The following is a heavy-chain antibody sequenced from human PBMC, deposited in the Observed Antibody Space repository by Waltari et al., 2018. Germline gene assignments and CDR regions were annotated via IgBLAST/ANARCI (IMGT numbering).Heavy chain of an antibody. Sequence: QVQLQELGPGLVKPSETLSLTCTVSGGSISSYYWSWIRQPPGKGLEWIGYIYYSGSTNYNPSLKSRVTISVDTSKNQFSLKLSSVTAADTAVYYCASGGVIANFDYWGQGTLVTVSS. CDR2: IYYSGST. J-gene: IGHJ4*02. CDR1: GGSISSYY. CDR3: ASGGVIANFDY. D-gene: IGHD3-16*02. V-gene: IGHV4-59*01.